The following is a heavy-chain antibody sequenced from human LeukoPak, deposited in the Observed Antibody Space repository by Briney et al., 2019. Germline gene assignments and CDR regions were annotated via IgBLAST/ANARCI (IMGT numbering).Heavy chain of an antibody. CDR1: GFTFSNYA. J-gene: IGHJ4*02. Sequence: GGSLRLSCAASGFTFSNYAMTWVRQTPGKGLEWVSSISGSGGSTYYADSVKGRFTISRDSSKNTLYLQMDSLRAEDTAVYYCARAKDGTNILDYWGQGTLVTVSS. V-gene: IGHV3-23*01. D-gene: IGHD5-24*01. CDR2: ISGSGGST. CDR3: ARAKDGTNILDY.